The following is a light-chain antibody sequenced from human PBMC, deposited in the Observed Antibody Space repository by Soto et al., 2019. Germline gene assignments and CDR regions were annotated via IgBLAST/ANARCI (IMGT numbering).Light chain of an antibody. CDR2: ATS. V-gene: IGKV1-39*01. J-gene: IGKJ1*01. CDR3: QQGYTTRWT. Sequence: DIQMTQSPTSLSASVGDRVTITCRSSQNIRSYLNWYQQIPGKAPHLLIYATSILQTGVPSRFSGSGTGTDFTLTINGLQPEDFATYYCQQGYTTRWTFGQGTKVEIK. CDR1: QNIRSY.